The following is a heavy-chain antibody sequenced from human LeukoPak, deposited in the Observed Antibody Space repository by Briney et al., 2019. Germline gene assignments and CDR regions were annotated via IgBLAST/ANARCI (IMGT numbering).Heavy chain of an antibody. J-gene: IGHJ6*03. CDR1: GGSISSGGYY. CDR3: ARSHDLYSASHYYYMDV. V-gene: IGHV4-31*03. D-gene: IGHD3-16*01. CDR2: IYYSGST. Sequence: SQTLSLTCTVSGGSISSGGYYWRCIRHHPGKGLEWIGYIYYSGSTYYNPSLKSRVTISVDTSKNQFSLKLSSVTAADTAVYYCARSHDLYSASHYYYMDVWGKGTTVTVSS.